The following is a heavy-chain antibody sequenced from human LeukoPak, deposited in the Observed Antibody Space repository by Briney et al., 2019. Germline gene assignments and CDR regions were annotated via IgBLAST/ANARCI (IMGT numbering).Heavy chain of an antibody. CDR2: IYYSGST. J-gene: IGHJ4*02. V-gene: IGHV4-59*01. CDR3: ARVSKRGFDY. Sequence: SETLSLTCTVSGGSISSYYWSWLRQPPGKGLEWIGYIYYSGSTNYNPSLKSRVTISVDTSKNQFSLKLSSVTAADTAVYYCARVSKRGFDYWGQGTLVTVSS. CDR1: GGSISSYY.